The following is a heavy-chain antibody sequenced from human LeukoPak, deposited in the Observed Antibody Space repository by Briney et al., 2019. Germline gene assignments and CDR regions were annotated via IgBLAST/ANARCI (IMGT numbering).Heavy chain of an antibody. CDR2: IKQDGTEK. CDR1: GFTFITYW. CDR3: AKLAKYFYGSETYYFFEH. Sequence: GGSLRLSCAASGFTFITYWMSWVRQAPGKGLEWVANIKQDGTEKYYVDSVKGRFTISRDNAKNSLYLQMNSLRVEDTAVYYCAKLAKYFYGSETYYFFEHWGQGTPVTASS. J-gene: IGHJ4*02. V-gene: IGHV3-7*01. D-gene: IGHD3-10*01.